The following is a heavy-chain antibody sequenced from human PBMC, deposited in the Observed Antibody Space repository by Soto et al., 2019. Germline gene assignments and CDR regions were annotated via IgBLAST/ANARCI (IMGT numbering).Heavy chain of an antibody. J-gene: IGHJ4*02. V-gene: IGHV5-10-1*01. D-gene: IGHD3-9*01. CDR1: GYSITSYW. CDR3: ARHVTDYDILTGADY. CDR2: IDPSDSYT. Sequence: GESLKISCKGSGYSITSYWVSWVRQMPGKGLEWMGRIDPSDSYTNYSPSFQGHVTISADKSISTAYLQWSSLKASDTAMYYCARHVTDYDILTGADYWGQGTLVTVSS.